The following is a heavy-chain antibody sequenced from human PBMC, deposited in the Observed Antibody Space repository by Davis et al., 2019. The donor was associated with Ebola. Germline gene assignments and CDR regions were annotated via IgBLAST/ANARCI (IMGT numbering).Heavy chain of an antibody. V-gene: IGHV3-66*01. CDR3: AKAGGTSWSLLF. CDR1: GFIFRNNW. Sequence: GGSLRLSCAASGFIFRNNWVTWVRQAPGKGLEWVSVTYSGGNTYYADSVKGRFFISRDSSRNTLYLQMNSLRPEDTAVYYCAKAGGTSWSLLFWGLGTLVTVSS. CDR2: TYSGGNT. D-gene: IGHD6-13*01. J-gene: IGHJ4*02.